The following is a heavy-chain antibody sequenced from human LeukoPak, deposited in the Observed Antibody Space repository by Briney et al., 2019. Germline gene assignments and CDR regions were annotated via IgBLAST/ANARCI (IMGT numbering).Heavy chain of an antibody. J-gene: IGHJ4*02. CDR3: ATDPLDFYDSIGYARLDY. V-gene: IGHV3-48*01. D-gene: IGHD3-22*01. CDR2: ISSSSSTI. Sequence: GGSLRLSCAASGFTFSGYSTNWVRQAPGKGLEWVSYISSSSSTIYYADSVKGRFTISRDNAKHSLYLQMNSLRAENTAVYYSATDPLDFYDSIGYARLDYWGQGTLVTVSS. CDR1: GFTFSGYS.